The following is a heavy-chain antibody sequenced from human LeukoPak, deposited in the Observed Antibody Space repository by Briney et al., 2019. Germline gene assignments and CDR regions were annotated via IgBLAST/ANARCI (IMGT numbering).Heavy chain of an antibody. CDR2: ISAYNGNT. V-gene: IGHV1-18*01. CDR1: GHTFTSYG. D-gene: IGHD6-19*01. J-gene: IGHJ4*02. CDR3: ARVQWLGRPHEYYFDY. Sequence: GASVKVSCKASGHTFTSYGISWVRQAPGQGLEWMGWISAYNGNTNYTQKLQGRVTMTTDTSTSTAYMELRSVRSDDTAVYYCARVQWLGRPHEYYFDYWGQGALVTVSS.